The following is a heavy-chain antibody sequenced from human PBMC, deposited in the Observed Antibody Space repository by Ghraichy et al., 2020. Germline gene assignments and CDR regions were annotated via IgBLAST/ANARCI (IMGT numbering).Heavy chain of an antibody. D-gene: IGHD6-13*01. CDR3: ARAPYSSNWHPLFDY. J-gene: IGHJ4*02. CDR1: GGSISSGAYS. V-gene: IGHV4-30-2*01. CDR2: IYHSGST. Sequence: SPTLSLTCAVSGGSISSGAYSWNWIRQPPGKGLEWIGYIYHSGSTYYNPSLKSRVTISVDKSKNQFSLKLSSVTAADTAVYYCARAPYSSNWHPLFDYWGRGTLVTVSS.